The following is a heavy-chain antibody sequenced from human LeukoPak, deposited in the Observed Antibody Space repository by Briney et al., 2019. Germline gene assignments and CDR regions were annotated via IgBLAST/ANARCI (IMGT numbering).Heavy chain of an antibody. V-gene: IGHV4-34*01. J-gene: IGHJ5*02. D-gene: IGHD3-10*01. CDR3: ARGLRGSGRPGRWFDP. CDR1: GGSFSGYY. CDR2: INHSGST. Sequence: TSETLSLTCAVYGGSFSGYYWSWIRQAPGKGLEWIGEINHSGSTNYNPSLASRVTISVDTSKNQFSLKLSSVTAADTAVYYCARGLRGSGRPGRWFDPWGQGTLVTVSS.